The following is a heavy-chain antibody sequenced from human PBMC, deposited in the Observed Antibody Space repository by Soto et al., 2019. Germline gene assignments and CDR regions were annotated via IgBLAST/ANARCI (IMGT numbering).Heavy chain of an antibody. V-gene: IGHV4-59*08. Sequence: SETLSLTCTVSGGSISSYYWSWIRQPPGKGLEWIGYIYYSGSTSYNPSLKSRVTISVDTSKNQFSLKLSSVTAADTAVYYCARDPKGYSSGWYDYWGQGTLVTVSS. CDR2: IYYSGST. CDR3: ARDPKGYSSGWYDY. D-gene: IGHD6-19*01. J-gene: IGHJ4*02. CDR1: GGSISSYY.